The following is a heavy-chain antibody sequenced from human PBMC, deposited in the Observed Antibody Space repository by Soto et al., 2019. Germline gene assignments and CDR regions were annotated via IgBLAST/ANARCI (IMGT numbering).Heavy chain of an antibody. V-gene: IGHV4-30-4*01. CDR2: IHSSGST. CDR3: ARGTYFDSAWGTYRVGSSGCFDY. Sequence: TSETLSLTCSISGGSISSGDNYWSWIRRPPGKGLEWIGYIHSSGSTFYNPSLKSRVTISIDTSKNQFSLKLSSVTAADTAAYSCARGTYFDSAWGTYRVGSSGCFDYWGQGTLVTVSS. CDR1: GGSISSGDNY. J-gene: IGHJ4*02. D-gene: IGHD3-16*02.